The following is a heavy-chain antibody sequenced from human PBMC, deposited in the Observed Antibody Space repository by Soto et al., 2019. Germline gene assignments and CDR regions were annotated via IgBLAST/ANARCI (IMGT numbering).Heavy chain of an antibody. CDR2: IYYSGST. D-gene: IGHD3-3*01. CDR1: GGSISSGGYY. V-gene: IGHV4-31*03. Sequence: SETLSLTCTVSGGSISSGGYYWSWIRQHPGKGLEWIGYIYYSGSTYYNPSLKSRVTISVDTSKNQFSLKLSSVTAADTAAYYCARFPHTFGVDYNWFDPWGQGTLVTVSS. J-gene: IGHJ5*02. CDR3: ARFPHTFGVDYNWFDP.